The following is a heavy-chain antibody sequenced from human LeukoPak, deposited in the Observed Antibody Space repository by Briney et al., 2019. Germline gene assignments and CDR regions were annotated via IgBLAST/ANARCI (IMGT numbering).Heavy chain of an antibody. D-gene: IGHD1-26*01. V-gene: IGHV3-20*04. Sequence: RPGGSLRLSCAASGFPFSDYVMHWVRQAPGKGLEWVSGINWNGGSTGYADSVKGRFTISRDNAKNSLYLQMNSLRAEDTALYYCARVGPSYYGSPAWDYWGQGTLVTVSS. CDR3: ARVGPSYYGSPAWDY. J-gene: IGHJ4*02. CDR2: INWNGGST. CDR1: GFPFSDYV.